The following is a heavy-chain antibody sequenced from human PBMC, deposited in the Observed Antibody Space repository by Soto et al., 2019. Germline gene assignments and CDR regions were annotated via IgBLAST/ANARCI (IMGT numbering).Heavy chain of an antibody. V-gene: IGHV1-69*01. CDR1: GGTFSSYA. CDR3: ARDSRCPNFWCDGMDA. J-gene: IGHJ6*02. CDR2: IIPIFGTA. D-gene: IGHD3-3*01. Sequence: QVQLVQSGAEVKKPGSSVKVSCKASGGTFSSYAISWVRQAPGQGLEWMGGIIPIFGTANYAQKFQGRVTITADESTSTAYMELSSLRSEDTAVYYCARDSRCPNFWCDGMDAWGQGTTVTVSS.